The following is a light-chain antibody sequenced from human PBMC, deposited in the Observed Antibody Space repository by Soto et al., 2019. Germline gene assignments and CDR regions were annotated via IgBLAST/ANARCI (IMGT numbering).Light chain of an antibody. CDR1: QGIRNY. Sequence: IKLTQSPSFLSASVVDRVTITCRASQGIRNYLAWYQQKPGRAPKLLIYIASTLQSGVPSRFSGSGSGTEFTLTISSLQPEDVATYYCQKYNSAPLTFGQGTRLEIK. CDR2: IAS. CDR3: QKYNSAPLT. J-gene: IGKJ5*01. V-gene: IGKV1-9*01.